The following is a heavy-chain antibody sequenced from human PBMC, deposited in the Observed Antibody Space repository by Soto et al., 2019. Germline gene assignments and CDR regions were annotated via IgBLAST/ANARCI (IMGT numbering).Heavy chain of an antibody. Sequence: GGSLRLSCAASGFTFSNYGRTWVRQAPGKRLEWVANINQDGTEIYYVDSVKGRFTISRDNAKNSLFLQMNSLRAEDTAVYYCARAIAARDYWGQGTLVTVSS. J-gene: IGHJ4*02. CDR1: GFTFSNYG. V-gene: IGHV3-7*04. CDR3: ARAIAARDY. D-gene: IGHD6-6*01. CDR2: INQDGTEI.